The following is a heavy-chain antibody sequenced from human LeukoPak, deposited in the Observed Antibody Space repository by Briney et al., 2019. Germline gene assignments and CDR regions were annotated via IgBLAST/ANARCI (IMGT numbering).Heavy chain of an antibody. CDR2: IKQDGSEE. Sequence: GGSLRLSCAASGFTFSNYWMSWVRQAPGKGLEWVANIKQDGSEEYYVDSVKGRFTISRDNAKSSLYLQMNSLRAEDTAVYYCAKGPTTWIQLGFDYWGQGTLVTVSS. J-gene: IGHJ4*02. CDR1: GFTFSNYW. CDR3: AKGPTTWIQLGFDY. D-gene: IGHD5-18*01. V-gene: IGHV3-7*01.